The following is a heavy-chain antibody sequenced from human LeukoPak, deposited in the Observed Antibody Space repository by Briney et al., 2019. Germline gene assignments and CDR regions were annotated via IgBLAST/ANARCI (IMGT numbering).Heavy chain of an antibody. CDR3: ARCISMVRGVIRPPDY. D-gene: IGHD3-10*01. CDR2: IYYSGSA. CDR1: GGSISSSSYH. V-gene: IGHV4-39*01. Sequence: SETLSLTCSVSGGSISSSSYHWGWIRQSLGKGLEWIGSIYYSGSAYYNPSLKSRLTISVDTSKNQFSLKLNSVTAADTAVYYCARCISMVRGVIRPPDYWGQGTLVTVSS. J-gene: IGHJ4*02.